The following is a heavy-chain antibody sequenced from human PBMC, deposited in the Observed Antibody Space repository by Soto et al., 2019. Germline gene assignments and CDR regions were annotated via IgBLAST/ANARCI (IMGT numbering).Heavy chain of an antibody. V-gene: IGHV3-74*01. CDR3: ARGLRGAYGMDV. CDR2: IKGDGSIT. CDR1: GFTFSDHW. Sequence: EVQLVESGGGLVQPGGSLRLSCAASGFTFSDHWIHWVRQGPGEGLVWVSRIKGDGSITNYADSVKGRLTISRDNAKNTVYLQINSLRVEDTALYYCARGLRGAYGMDVWGQGTTVTVSS. D-gene: IGHD2-21*01. J-gene: IGHJ6*02.